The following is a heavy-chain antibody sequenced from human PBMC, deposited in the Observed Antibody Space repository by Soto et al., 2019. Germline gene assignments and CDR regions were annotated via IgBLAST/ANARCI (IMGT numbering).Heavy chain of an antibody. D-gene: IGHD6-6*01. CDR2: ISSSSSYI. CDR3: ARAQTSYYFDY. Sequence: GGSLRLSCAASGFTFSNYDMNWVRQAPGKGLEWVSFISSSSSYIYHPDSVKGRITISRDNAKNSLYLQLNSLRAADTAVYYCARAQTSYYFDYWGQGTLVTVSS. J-gene: IGHJ4*02. CDR1: GFTFSNYD. V-gene: IGHV3-21*01.